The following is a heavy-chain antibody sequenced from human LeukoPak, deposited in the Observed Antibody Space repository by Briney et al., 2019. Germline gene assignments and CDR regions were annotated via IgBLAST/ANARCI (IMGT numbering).Heavy chain of an antibody. J-gene: IGHJ6*03. CDR1: GFTFSSYW. D-gene: IGHD1-26*01. V-gene: IGHV3-7*01. CDR2: IKQDGSEK. CDR3: ARDRGIVGTTGYYYMDV. Sequence: GGSLRLSCAASGFTFSSYWMSWVRQAPGKGLEWVANIKQDGSEKYYVDSVKGRFTTSRDNAKNSLYLQMNSLRAEDTAVYYCARDRGIVGTTGYYYMDVWGKGTTVTVSS.